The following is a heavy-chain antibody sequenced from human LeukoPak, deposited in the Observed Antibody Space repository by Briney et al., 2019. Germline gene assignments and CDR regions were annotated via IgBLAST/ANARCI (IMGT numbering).Heavy chain of an antibody. J-gene: IGHJ6*02. Sequence: ASAKVSCKASGGTFSSYAISWVRQAPGQGLEWMGRIIPIFGIANYAQKFQGRVTITADKSTSTAYVELSSLRSEDTAVYYCAREDCGGDCYSRDYYYYGMDVWGQGTTVTVSS. CDR2: IIPIFGIA. V-gene: IGHV1-69*04. CDR1: GGTFSSYA. CDR3: AREDCGGDCYSRDYYYYGMDV. D-gene: IGHD2-21*02.